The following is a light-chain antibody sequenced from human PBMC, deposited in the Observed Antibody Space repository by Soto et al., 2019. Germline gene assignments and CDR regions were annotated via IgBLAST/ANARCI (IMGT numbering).Light chain of an antibody. J-gene: IGLJ1*01. CDR1: RSDIGAYNF. V-gene: IGLV2-23*02. Sequence: QSVLTQPASVSGSPGQSITISCTGTRSDIGAYNFVSWYQQHPGEVPKLMLYEVSKRPSGVSNRFSGSKSGNTASLTISGLQAEDEADYYCCSYAGSSTFYVFGTGTKVTVL. CDR3: CSYAGSSTFYV. CDR2: EVS.